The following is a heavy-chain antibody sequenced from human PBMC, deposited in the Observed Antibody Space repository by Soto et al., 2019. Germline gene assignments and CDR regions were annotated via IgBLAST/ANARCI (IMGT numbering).Heavy chain of an antibody. CDR2: ISAYNGNT. CDR3: ARRRSSGPYVDFDY. V-gene: IGHV1-18*01. J-gene: IGHJ4*02. D-gene: IGHD3-22*01. Sequence: ASVKVSCKASGYTFTSYGISWVRQAPGQGLEWMGWISAYNGNTNYAQKLQGRVTMTTDTSTSTAYMDLRSLRSDDTAVYYCARRRSSGPYVDFDYWGQGTLVTVSS. CDR1: GYTFTSYG.